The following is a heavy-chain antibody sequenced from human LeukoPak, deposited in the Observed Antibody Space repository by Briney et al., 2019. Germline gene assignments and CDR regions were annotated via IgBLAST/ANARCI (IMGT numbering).Heavy chain of an antibody. CDR2: INSDGSST. V-gene: IGHV3-74*01. CDR3: AKKVVSLDAFDI. CDR1: GFTFSSYW. J-gene: IGHJ3*02. Sequence: PGGSLRLSCAASGFTFSSYWMHWVRQAPGKGLVWVSRINSDGSSTSYADSVKGRFTISRDNAKNTLYLQMNSLRAEDTAVYYYAKKVVSLDAFDIWGQGTKVTVSS. D-gene: IGHD3-22*01.